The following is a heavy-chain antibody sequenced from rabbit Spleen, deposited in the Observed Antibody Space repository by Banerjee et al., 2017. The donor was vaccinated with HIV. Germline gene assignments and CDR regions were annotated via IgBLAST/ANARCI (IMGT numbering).Heavy chain of an antibody. CDR2: IDTGSSGFT. Sequence: QSLEESGGDLVKPGASLTLSCTASGFSFSYYMCWVRQAPGQGLEWIGCIDTGSSGFTYFASWAKGRFTISKTSSTTVTLQMTSLTAADTATYFCARVRANIGGDYGPYYFDLWGPGTLVTVS. J-gene: IGHJ4*01. CDR3: ARVRANIGGDYGPYYFDL. D-gene: IGHD2-1*01. CDR1: GFSFSYY. V-gene: IGHV1S40*01.